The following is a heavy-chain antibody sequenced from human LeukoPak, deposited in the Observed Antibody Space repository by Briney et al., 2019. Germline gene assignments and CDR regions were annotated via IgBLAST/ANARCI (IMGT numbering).Heavy chain of an antibody. Sequence: GSLRLSCAASGFTFSSYGMHWVRQAPGKGLEWVAVISYDGSNKYYADSVKGRFTISRDNSKNTLYLQMNNLRAEDTAVYYCARPLGHCTATSCYLLGFWGQGTLVTVSS. V-gene: IGHV3-30*03. J-gene: IGHJ4*02. CDR2: ISYDGSNK. D-gene: IGHD2-2*01. CDR3: ARPLGHCTATSCYLLGF. CDR1: GFTFSSYG.